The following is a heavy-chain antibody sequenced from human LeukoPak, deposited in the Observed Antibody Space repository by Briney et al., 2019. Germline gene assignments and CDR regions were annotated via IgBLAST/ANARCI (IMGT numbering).Heavy chain of an antibody. CDR2: IYYSGST. D-gene: IGHD2-15*01. Sequence: PSETLSLTYTVSGGSISSSSYYWGWIRQPPGKGLEWIGSIYYSGSTYYNPSLKSRVTISVDTSKNQFSLKLSSVTAADTAVYYCARDRGGGEYYFDYWGQGTLVTVSS. V-gene: IGHV4-39*07. J-gene: IGHJ4*02. CDR1: GGSISSSSYY. CDR3: ARDRGGGEYYFDY.